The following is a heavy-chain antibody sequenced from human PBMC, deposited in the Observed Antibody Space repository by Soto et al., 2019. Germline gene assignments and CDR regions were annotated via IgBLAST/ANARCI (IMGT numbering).Heavy chain of an antibody. CDR1: GYTFTSYD. D-gene: IGHD3-22*01. Sequence: ASVKVSCKASGYTFTSYDINWVRQATGQGLEWMGWMNPNSGNTGYAQKFQGRVTMTRNTSISTAYMELSSLGSEDTAVYYCARGGLNYYDSSGYLPWGQGTLVTVSS. J-gene: IGHJ5*02. CDR3: ARGGLNYYDSSGYLP. CDR2: MNPNSGNT. V-gene: IGHV1-8*01.